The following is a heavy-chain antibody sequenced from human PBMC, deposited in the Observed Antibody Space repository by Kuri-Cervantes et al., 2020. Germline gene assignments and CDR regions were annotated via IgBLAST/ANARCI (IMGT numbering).Heavy chain of an antibody. Sequence: GGSLRLSCAASGFTFSSYAMHWVRQAPGKGLEWVAVISYDGSNKYYADSVKGRFTISRDNSKNTLYLQMNSLRDEDTAVYYCARDVKDSSSWSGYYYYGMDVWGQGTTVTVSS. CDR3: ARDVKDSSSWSGYYYYGMDV. CDR2: ISYDGSNK. J-gene: IGHJ6*02. CDR1: GFTFSSYA. V-gene: IGHV3-30*07. D-gene: IGHD6-13*01.